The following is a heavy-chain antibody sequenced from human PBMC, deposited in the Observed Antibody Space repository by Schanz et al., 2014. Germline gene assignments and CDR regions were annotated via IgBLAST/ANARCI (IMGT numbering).Heavy chain of an antibody. J-gene: IGHJ3*02. CDR1: GFTFDKYA. CDR3: AKGRCGELSAFDI. CDR2: ISGSGGST. D-gene: IGHD3-10*01. Sequence: EVQLVESGGGLVQPGKSLRLSCAASGFTFDKYAMHWVRQAPGKGLEWVSAISGSGGSTYYADSVKGRFTISRDNSKNTLYLQMNSLRAEDTAVYYCAKGRCGELSAFDIWGQGTMVAVSA. V-gene: IGHV3-23*04.